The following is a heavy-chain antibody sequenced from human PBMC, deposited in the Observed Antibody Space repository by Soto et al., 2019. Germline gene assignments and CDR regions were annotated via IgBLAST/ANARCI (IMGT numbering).Heavy chain of an antibody. J-gene: IGHJ3*02. CDR2: INHRGST. CDR3: ARDGSVGAIGAFDI. Sequence: SETLSLTCAVYGGSFSGHYWSWIRQYPGKGLEWIAEINHRGSTNYNPSLKSRVTMSVDTSKNQFSLQLSSVTAADTAVYYCARDGSVGAIGAFDIWGQGTMVTVSS. V-gene: IGHV4-34*01. D-gene: IGHD1-26*01. CDR1: GGSFSGHY.